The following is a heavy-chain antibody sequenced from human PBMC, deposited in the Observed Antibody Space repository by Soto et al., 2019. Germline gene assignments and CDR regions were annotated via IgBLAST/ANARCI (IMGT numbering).Heavy chain of an antibody. J-gene: IGHJ4*02. CDR1: GYTFTTYG. CDR3: ARAPKSSSAWCVVY. D-gene: IGHD6-19*01. Sequence: QVQLVQSGAEVKKPGASVKVSCKASGYTFTTYGISWVRQAPGQGLEWMGWISAYNGNTNYAQKYQGRVTRTTDTSTSTAYMELTSLRSDDTAVYYCARAPKSSSAWCVVYWGQGTLVTVSS. CDR2: ISAYNGNT. V-gene: IGHV1-18*01.